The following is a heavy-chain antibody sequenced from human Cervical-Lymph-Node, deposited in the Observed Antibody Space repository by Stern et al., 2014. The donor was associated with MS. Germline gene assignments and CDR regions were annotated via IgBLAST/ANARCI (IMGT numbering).Heavy chain of an antibody. CDR3: ARIPYYFVGFDY. J-gene: IGHJ4*02. V-gene: IGHV4-34*01. CDR2: LNHRGTS. CDR1: GGPFVGYY. Sequence: QVQLQQWGAGLLKPSETLSLTCGISGGPFVGYYWTWVRQAPGKGLEWIGKLNHRGTSHYNPSLKSRVPLSGDPSRNQFSLTLTSVTAADTAVYYCARIPYYFVGFDYWGQGTLVTVSS. D-gene: IGHD2/OR15-2a*01.